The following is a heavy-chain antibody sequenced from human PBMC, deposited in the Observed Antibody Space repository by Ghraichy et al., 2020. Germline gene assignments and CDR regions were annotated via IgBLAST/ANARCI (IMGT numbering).Heavy chain of an antibody. V-gene: IGHV4-4*07. CDR2: IYNDGIT. Sequence: SETLSLTCTVSGGSISSYYGSWIRQPAGKGLEWIGRIYNDGITNYNPALQSRVTMSVDTSNNQYSLKLRSVTAADTAVYYCAANYGVNSWLGPWGQGTLVTVSS. CDR1: GGSISSYY. J-gene: IGHJ5*02. CDR3: AANYGVNSWLGP. D-gene: IGHD4-23*01.